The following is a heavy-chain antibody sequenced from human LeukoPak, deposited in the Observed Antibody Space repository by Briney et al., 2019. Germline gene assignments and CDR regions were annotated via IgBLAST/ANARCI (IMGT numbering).Heavy chain of an antibody. J-gene: IGHJ4*02. CDR2: ISYDGSNK. V-gene: IGHV3-30-3*01. CDR3: ARTEPSSSSWTPFDY. D-gene: IGHD6-13*01. CDR1: GFTFSSYN. Sequence: GGSLRLSCAASGFTFSSYNMHWVRQAPGKGLEWVAVISYDGSNKYYADSVKGRFTISRDNSKNTLYLQMNSLRAEDTAVYYCARTEPSSSSWTPFDYWGQGTLVTVSS.